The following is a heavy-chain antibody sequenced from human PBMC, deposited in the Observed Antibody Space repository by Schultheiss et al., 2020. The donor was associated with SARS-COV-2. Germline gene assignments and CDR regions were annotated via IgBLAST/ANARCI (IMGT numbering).Heavy chain of an antibody. D-gene: IGHD5-12*01. CDR1: GFTFSGYS. J-gene: IGHJ4*02. CDR3: ATSAGYSGYDWGY. Sequence: GGSLRLSCAASGFTFSGYSMKWVRQAPGKGREWVSSISRSTTYIHYTDSLKGRFTISRDNAKNSVYLQMNSLRAEDTAVYYCATSAGYSGYDWGYWGQGTLVTVSS. V-gene: IGHV3-21*01. CDR2: ISRSTTYI.